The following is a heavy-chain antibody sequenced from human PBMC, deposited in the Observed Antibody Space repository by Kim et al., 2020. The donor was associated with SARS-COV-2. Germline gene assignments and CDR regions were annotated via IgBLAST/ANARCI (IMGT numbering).Heavy chain of an antibody. CDR2: IIWNSVRT. CDR1: GFTSDDHG. J-gene: IGHJ6*02. V-gene: IGHV3-9*02. CDR3: TKDIRPGGADV. Sequence: GGSLRLSCAVSGFTSDDHGMHWVRQVPGKGLEWVSGIIWNSVRTGYADSVKGRFIISRDNGKKSLYLQMNSLRTEDTALYYCTKDIRPGGADVWGQGTTGTVSS. D-gene: IGHD3-10*01.